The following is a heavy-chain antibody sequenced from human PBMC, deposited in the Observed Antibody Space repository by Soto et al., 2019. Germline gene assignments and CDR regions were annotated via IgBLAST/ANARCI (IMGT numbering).Heavy chain of an antibody. D-gene: IGHD3-3*01. CDR3: AKGHDFWTTYSYYYGMYV. J-gene: IGHJ6*02. CDR1: GCSLRNSA. V-gene: IGHV3-23*01. CDR2: ISRSGGST. Sequence: PCWSLRLSCAACGCSLRNSAMDWVRQARGRGLDWGSGISRSGGSTAYGASLNGRFTISRDNSKNTLYLQMNSLRADDAAVYFCAKGHDFWTTYSYYYGMYVWGQGPTGTVSS.